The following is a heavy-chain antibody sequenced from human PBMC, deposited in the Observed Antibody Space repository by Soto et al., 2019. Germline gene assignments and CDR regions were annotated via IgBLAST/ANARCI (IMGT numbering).Heavy chain of an antibody. CDR3: ARHDPREDRRIAVAGDGWGLWAWFDP. CDR1: GGSISSSSYY. V-gene: IGHV4-39*01. CDR2: IYYSGST. D-gene: IGHD6-19*01. Sequence: QLQLKESGPGLVKPSETLSLTCTVSGGSISSSSYYWGWIRQPPGKGLEWIGSIYYSGSTYYNPSLKSRVTISVDTSKNQFSLKLSSVTAADTAVYYCARHDPREDRRIAVAGDGWGLWAWFDPWGQGTLVTVSS. J-gene: IGHJ5*02.